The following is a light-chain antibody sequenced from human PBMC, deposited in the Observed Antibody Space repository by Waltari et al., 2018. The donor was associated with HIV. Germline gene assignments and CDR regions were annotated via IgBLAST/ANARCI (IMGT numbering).Light chain of an antibody. CDR3: QHGRT. CDR2: GAS. V-gene: IGKV3-20*01. CDR1: QSVSSSY. Sequence: EIVLTQSPGTLSLSQGERATLSCRASQSVSSSYLAWYQQKRGQAPRLLIYGASSRATGIPDRFSGSGSGTDFTLTINRLEPEDFAVYYCQHGRTFGQGTKVEIK. J-gene: IGKJ1*01.